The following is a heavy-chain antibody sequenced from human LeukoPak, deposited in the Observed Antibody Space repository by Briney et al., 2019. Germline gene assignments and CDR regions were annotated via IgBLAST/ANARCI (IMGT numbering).Heavy chain of an antibody. CDR1: GYTFTSYY. CDR2: MKPNSGNT. D-gene: IGHD3-3*01. Sequence: GASVKVSCKASGYTFTSYYFKWVRQAPGQGLEWIGGMKPNSGNTGDAQKFQGRVTITRNTSISTAYMELSSLRSEDTAVYYWGSGPTPTRYYDFWSGYDYWGQGTLVTVSS. V-gene: IGHV1-8*03. J-gene: IGHJ4*02. CDR3: GSGPTPTRYYDFWSGYDY.